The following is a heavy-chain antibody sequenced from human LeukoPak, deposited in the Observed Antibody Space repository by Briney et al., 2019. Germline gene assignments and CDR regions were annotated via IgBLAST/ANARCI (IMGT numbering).Heavy chain of an antibody. J-gene: IGHJ4*02. V-gene: IGHV3-21*01. CDR2: ISSSSSYI. D-gene: IGHD3-16*01. CDR1: GFTFSSYS. Sequence: SGGSLRLSCAASGFTFSSYSMNWVRQAPGKGLEWVSSISSSSSYIYYADSVKGRFTISRDNAKNSLYLQMNSLRAEDTAVYYCARDLRLGECTDYWGQGTLVTVSS. CDR3: ARDLRLGECTDY.